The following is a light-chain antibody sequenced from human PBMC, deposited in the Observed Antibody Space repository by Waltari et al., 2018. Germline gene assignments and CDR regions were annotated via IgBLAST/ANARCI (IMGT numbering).Light chain of an antibody. Sequence: VLTQSPGTLSLSPGERATLSCRVSEHIGNDYLAWYQQRPGQAPRLLMYGASGRASGISDKFSGSGSGTDFTLTIGRLDPEDFALYYCQQYYSLPWTFGQGTRVDIK. CDR3: QQYYSLPWT. J-gene: IGKJ1*01. CDR2: GAS. CDR1: EHIGNDY. V-gene: IGKV3-20*01.